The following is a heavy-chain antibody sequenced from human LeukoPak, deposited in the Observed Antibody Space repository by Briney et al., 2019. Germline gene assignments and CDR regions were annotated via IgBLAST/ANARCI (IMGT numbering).Heavy chain of an antibody. CDR1: GGSISSGGYY. Sequence: SETLSLTCTVSGGSISSGGYYWSWIRQHPGKGLEWIGYIYYSGSTYYNPSLKSRVTISVDTSKNQFSLKLSSVTAADTAVYYCARAAPHTRNYDFWSGYYPPAGGQGTLVTVSS. J-gene: IGHJ4*02. V-gene: IGHV4-31*03. CDR2: IYYSGST. CDR3: ARAAPHTRNYDFWSGYYPPA. D-gene: IGHD3-3*01.